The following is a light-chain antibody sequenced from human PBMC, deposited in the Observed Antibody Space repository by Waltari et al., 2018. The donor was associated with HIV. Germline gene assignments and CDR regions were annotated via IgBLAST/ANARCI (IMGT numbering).Light chain of an antibody. J-gene: IGKJ5*01. CDR3: QQSYSPPPIT. V-gene: IGKV1-39*01. CDR1: QSISSY. Sequence: IQMTQSPSSMPASVGERVTTPCRASQSISSYLNWYQQKPGKAPKLLIYAASSLQSGVPSRFSGSGSGTDFTLTISSLQPEDFATYYCQQSYSPPPITFGQGTRLEIK. CDR2: AAS.